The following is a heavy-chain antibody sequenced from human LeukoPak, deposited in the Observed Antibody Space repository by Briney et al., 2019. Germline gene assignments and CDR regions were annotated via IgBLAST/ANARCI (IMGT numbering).Heavy chain of an antibody. CDR1: GYTFTSYD. CDR2: MNPNSGNT. Sequence: ASVKVSCKASGYTFTSYDSNWVRQATGQGLEWMGWMNPNSGNTGYAQKFQGRVTMTRNTSISTAYMELSSLRSEDTAVYYCARGRSFWYFDWLLYWGQGTLVTVSS. CDR3: ARGRSFWYFDWLLY. D-gene: IGHD3-9*01. V-gene: IGHV1-8*01. J-gene: IGHJ4*02.